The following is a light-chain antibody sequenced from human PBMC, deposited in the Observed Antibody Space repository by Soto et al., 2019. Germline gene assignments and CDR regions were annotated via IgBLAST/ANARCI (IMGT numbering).Light chain of an antibody. CDR1: QSVSSY. Sequence: EIVLTHSPATLCFSPGEMATLSVGASQSVSSYLAWYQQKPGQAPRLLMYEASTRATGIPARFSGGGSGTDFTLTISSLEPEDFAVYYCQQRSDWPWTFGQGTKVDIK. CDR2: EAS. CDR3: QQRSDWPWT. V-gene: IGKV3-11*01. J-gene: IGKJ1*01.